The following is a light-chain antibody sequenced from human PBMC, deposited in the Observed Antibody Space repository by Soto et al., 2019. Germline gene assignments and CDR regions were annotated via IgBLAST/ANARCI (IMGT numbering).Light chain of an antibody. CDR2: DVS. CDR1: SSDVGGYNY. V-gene: IGLV2-14*01. Sequence: SALTQPASVSGSPGQSITISCTGTSSDVGGYNYVSWYQQHPGKAPKLMIYDVSNRPSGVSNRFSGSKSGNTASLTISGLQAEDEADYYCTSYTTSNTLLFGGGTKLTVL. J-gene: IGLJ2*01. CDR3: TSYTTSNTLL.